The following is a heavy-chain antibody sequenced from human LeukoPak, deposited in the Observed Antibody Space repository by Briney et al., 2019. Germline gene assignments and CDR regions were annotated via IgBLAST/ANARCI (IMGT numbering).Heavy chain of an antibody. Sequence: EASVKVSCKASGYTFTSYGISWVRQAPGQGLEWMGWISAYNGNTNYAQKLQGRVTMTTDTSTSTAYMELRSLRSDDTAVYYCARDRQYYYDSSGPELDYWGQGTLVTVSS. CDR3: ARDRQYYYDSSGPELDY. V-gene: IGHV1-18*01. D-gene: IGHD3-22*01. CDR1: GYTFTSYG. J-gene: IGHJ4*02. CDR2: ISAYNGNT.